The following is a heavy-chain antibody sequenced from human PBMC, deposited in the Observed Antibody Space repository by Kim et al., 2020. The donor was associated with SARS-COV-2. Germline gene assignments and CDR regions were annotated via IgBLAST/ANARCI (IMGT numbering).Heavy chain of an antibody. CDR3: AKELRYGSYYYYGMDV. Sequence: GGSLRLSCAASGFTFSSYGMHWVRQAPGKGLEWVAVISYDGSNKYYADSVKGRFTISRDNSKNTLYLQMNSLRAEDTAVYYCAKELRYGSYYYYGMDVWGQGTTVTVSS. CDR1: GFTFSSYG. V-gene: IGHV3-30*18. CDR2: ISYDGSNK. J-gene: IGHJ6*02. D-gene: IGHD3-9*01.